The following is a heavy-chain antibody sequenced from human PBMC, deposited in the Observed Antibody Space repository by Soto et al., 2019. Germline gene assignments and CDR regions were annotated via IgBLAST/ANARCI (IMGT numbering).Heavy chain of an antibody. J-gene: IGHJ6*02. Sequence: ASVKVSCKVSGYTLTELSMHWVRQAPGKGLEWMGGFDPEDGETIYAQKFQGRVTMTEDTSTDTAYMELSSLRSEDTAVYYCATGGRRIAARGEGYYYFFYGMDVWGQVTTFPVS. V-gene: IGHV1-24*01. CDR2: FDPEDGET. CDR3: ATGGRRIAARGEGYYYFFYGMDV. CDR1: GYTLTELS. D-gene: IGHD6-6*01.